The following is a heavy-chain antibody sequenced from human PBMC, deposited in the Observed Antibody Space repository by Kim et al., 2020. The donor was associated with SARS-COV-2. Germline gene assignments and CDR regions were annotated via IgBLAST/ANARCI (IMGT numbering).Heavy chain of an antibody. D-gene: IGHD5-18*01. V-gene: IGHV1-69*01. CDR3: ARGGYSYGQTNFDY. J-gene: IGHJ4*02. Sequence: AQKVQGRVTITADESTSTAYMELSSLRSEDTAVYYCARGGYSYGQTNFDYWGQGTLVTVSS.